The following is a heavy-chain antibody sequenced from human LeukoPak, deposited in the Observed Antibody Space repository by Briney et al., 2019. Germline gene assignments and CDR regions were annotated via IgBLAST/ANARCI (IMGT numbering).Heavy chain of an antibody. D-gene: IGHD4-17*01. CDR2: IRSTAYGGTT. V-gene: IGHV3-49*04. CDR3: TRDTRVDGDYDLVAFDI. Sequence: GRSLRLSCTASGFTFGDYAMSWVRQAPGNGLEWVGFIRSTAYGGTTEYAASVKGRFTISRDDSKSIAYLQLNSLKTEDTAVYYCTRDTRVDGDYDLVAFDIWGQGTMVTVSS. J-gene: IGHJ3*02. CDR1: GFTFGDYA.